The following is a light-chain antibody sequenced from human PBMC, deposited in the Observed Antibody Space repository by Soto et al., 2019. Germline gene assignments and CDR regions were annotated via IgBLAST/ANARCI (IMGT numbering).Light chain of an antibody. CDR1: QTLRTR. J-gene: IGKJ1*01. V-gene: IGKV1-5*01. Sequence: DIQMTQSPSTLSASVGDRVTITCRASQTLRTRLAWYQQKSGKAPTLLIYEASNLVSGVPSRFSGSGAGTEFTLTISSLQPHDSATYYCQQYESYSPTFGQGTKVDI. CDR3: QQYESYSPT. CDR2: EAS.